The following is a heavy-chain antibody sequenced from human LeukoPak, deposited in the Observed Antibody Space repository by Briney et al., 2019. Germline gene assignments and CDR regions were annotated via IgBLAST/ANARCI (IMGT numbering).Heavy chain of an antibody. D-gene: IGHD6-13*01. CDR2: INHSGST. Sequence: PSETLSLTCAVYGGSFSGYYWSWIRQPPGKGLEWIGEINHSGSTNYNPSLKSRVTISVDTSKNQFSLKLSSVTAADTAVYYCARTTGYSSSWYVKRYYYMDVWGKGTTVTVSS. J-gene: IGHJ6*03. CDR3: ARTTGYSSSWYVKRYYYMDV. V-gene: IGHV4-34*01. CDR1: GGSFSGYY.